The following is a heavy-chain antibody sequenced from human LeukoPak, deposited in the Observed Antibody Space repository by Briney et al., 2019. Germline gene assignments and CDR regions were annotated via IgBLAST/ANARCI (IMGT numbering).Heavy chain of an antibody. CDR3: ASPQRGRDNWNYY. CDR2: ISSSGSTI. CDR1: RFTFSDYY. D-gene: IGHD1-7*01. J-gene: IGHJ4*02. V-gene: IGHV3-11*01. Sequence: NTGGSLRLSCAASRFTFSDYYMSWIRQAPGKGLEWVSYISSSGSTIYYADSVKGRFTISRDNAKNSLYLQMNSLRAEDTAVYYCASPQRGRDNWNYYWGQGTLVTVSS.